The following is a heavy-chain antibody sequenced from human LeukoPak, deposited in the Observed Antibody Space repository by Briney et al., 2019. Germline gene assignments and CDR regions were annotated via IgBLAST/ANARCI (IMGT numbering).Heavy chain of an antibody. V-gene: IGHV4-39*07. CDR1: GGSISSSSYY. Sequence: SETLSLTCTVSGGSISSSSYYWGWIRQPPGKGLEWIGSIYYSGSTYYNPSLKSRVTISVDTSKNQFSLKLSSVTAADTAVYYCARGLSISSGYSIWGQGTLVTVSS. D-gene: IGHD3-22*01. J-gene: IGHJ4*02. CDR2: IYYSGST. CDR3: ARGLSISSGYSI.